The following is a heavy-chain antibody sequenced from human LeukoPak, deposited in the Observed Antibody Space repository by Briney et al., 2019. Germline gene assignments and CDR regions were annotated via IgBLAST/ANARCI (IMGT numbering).Heavy chain of an antibody. D-gene: IGHD3-10*01. V-gene: IGHV4-34*01. CDR1: GGSFSDYY. CDR2: INHSGNT. Sequence: SETLSLTCAVYGGSFSDYYWSWIRQPPGKGLEWIGEINHSGNTNYNPSLKSRVTISVDTSKNQFSLNLSSVTAADTAVYYCARDPYGSGSYYPNWFDPWGQGTLVTVSS. J-gene: IGHJ5*02. CDR3: ARDPYGSGSYYPNWFDP.